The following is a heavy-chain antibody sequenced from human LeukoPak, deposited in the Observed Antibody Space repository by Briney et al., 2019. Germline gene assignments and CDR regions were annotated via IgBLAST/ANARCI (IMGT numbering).Heavy chain of an antibody. Sequence: GASVKVSCKASGYTFTGYYMHWVRQAPGQGLEWMGGIIPIFGTANYAQKFQGRVTITADESTSTAYMELSSLRSEDMAVYYCAMSPDLHTPWFDPWGQGTLVTVSS. D-gene: IGHD3-3*01. V-gene: IGHV1-69*13. J-gene: IGHJ5*02. CDR2: IIPIFGTA. CDR1: GYTFTGYY. CDR3: AMSPDLHTPWFDP.